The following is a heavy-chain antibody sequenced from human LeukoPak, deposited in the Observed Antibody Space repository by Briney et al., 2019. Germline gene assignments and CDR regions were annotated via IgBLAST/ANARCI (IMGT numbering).Heavy chain of an antibody. V-gene: IGHV3-23*01. CDR2: ISGSGGST. D-gene: IGHD6-13*01. CDR1: GFTFTRYA. Sequence: SGGSLRLSCAASGFTFTRYAMSWVRQAPGKGLEWVSAISGSGGSTFYADSVKGRFTISRDNSKNTLYLQLNSLRAEDTAVYYCAKNVGSSSWYFDYWGQGTLVTVSS. J-gene: IGHJ4*02. CDR3: AKNVGSSSWYFDY.